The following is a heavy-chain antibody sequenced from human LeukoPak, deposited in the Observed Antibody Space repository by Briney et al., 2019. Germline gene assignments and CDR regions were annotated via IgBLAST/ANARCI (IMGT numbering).Heavy chain of an antibody. CDR2: IYHSGST. Sequence: SETLSLTCTVSGGSISSSSYYWGWIRQPPGKGLEWIGSIYHSGSTYYNPSLKSRVTISVDTSKNQFSLKLSSVTAADTAVYYCANKGYSSSWYGDAFDIWGQGTMVTVSS. D-gene: IGHD6-13*01. V-gene: IGHV4-39*07. CDR3: ANKGYSSSWYGDAFDI. J-gene: IGHJ3*02. CDR1: GGSISSSSYY.